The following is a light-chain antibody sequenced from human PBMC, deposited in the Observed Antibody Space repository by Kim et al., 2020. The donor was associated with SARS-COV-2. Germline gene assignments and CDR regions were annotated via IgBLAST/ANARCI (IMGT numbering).Light chain of an antibody. CDR3: QQRPT. J-gene: IGKJ1*01. CDR2: DAS. V-gene: IGKV3-11*01. Sequence: ATLSLSPGDSATLSCRASQSVSSYLAWYQQKPGQAPRLLIYDASNRATGIPARFSGSGSGTDFTLTISSLEPEDFAVYYCQQRPTFGQGTKVDIK. CDR1: QSVSSY.